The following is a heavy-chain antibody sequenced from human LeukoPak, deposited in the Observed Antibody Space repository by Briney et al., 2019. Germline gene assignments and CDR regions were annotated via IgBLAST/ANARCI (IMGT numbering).Heavy chain of an antibody. J-gene: IGHJ4*02. D-gene: IGHD4/OR15-4a*01. CDR2: IYSGGST. Sequence: GGSLRLSCAASGFTVSSNYMSWVRQAPGKGLEWVSVIYSGGSTYYAESVQGRFTISRDNSKKTLYLQMNSLRVEDTAVYFCADPPNADYWGQGTLVTGSS. V-gene: IGHV3-53*01. CDR1: GFTVSSNY. CDR3: ADPPNADY.